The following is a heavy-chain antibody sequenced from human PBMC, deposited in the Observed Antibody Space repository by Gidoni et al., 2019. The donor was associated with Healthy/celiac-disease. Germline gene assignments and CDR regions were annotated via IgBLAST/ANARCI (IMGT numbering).Heavy chain of an antibody. Sequence: QVQLQQWGAGLLKPSETLSLTCAVYGGSFSGYYWSWIRQPPGKGLEWIGEINHSGSTNYNPSLKSRVTISVDTSKNQFSLKLSSVTAADTAVYYCARGWYSSSSIFDYRGQGTLVTVSS. CDR1: GGSFSGYY. J-gene: IGHJ4*02. V-gene: IGHV4-34*01. D-gene: IGHD6-6*01. CDR2: INHSGST. CDR3: ARGWYSSSSIFDY.